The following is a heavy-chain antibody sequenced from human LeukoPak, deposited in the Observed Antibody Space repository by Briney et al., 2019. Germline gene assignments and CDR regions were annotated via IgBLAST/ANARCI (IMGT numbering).Heavy chain of an antibody. CDR2: IKTRTESHAT. D-gene: IGHD2-2*01. V-gene: IGHV3-73*01. CDR3: ARRDCSSFRCYSFDY. J-gene: IGHJ4*02. Sequence: SGGSLRLSCAASGFAFGDFDIHWVRQGSGKGLEWVARIKTRTESHATAYAASVKGRFTISRDDSKQTAYLQMDSLKTEDTAVSYCARRDCSSFRCYSFDYWGQGILVTVSS. CDR1: GFAFGDFD.